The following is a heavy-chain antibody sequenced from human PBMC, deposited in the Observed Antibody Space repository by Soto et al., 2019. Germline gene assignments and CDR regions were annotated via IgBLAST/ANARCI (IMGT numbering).Heavy chain of an antibody. Sequence: GGSLRLSCAASGFTFSSYAMSWVRQAPGKGLEWVSAISGSGGSTYYADSVKGRFTISRDNSKNTLYLQMNSPRAEDTAVYYCAKDSNSYGPPPDAFDIWGQGTMVTVSS. J-gene: IGHJ3*02. V-gene: IGHV3-23*01. CDR3: AKDSNSYGPPPDAFDI. CDR2: ISGSGGST. D-gene: IGHD5-18*01. CDR1: GFTFSSYA.